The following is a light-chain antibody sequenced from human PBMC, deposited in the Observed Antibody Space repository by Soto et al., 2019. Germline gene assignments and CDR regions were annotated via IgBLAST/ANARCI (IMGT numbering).Light chain of an antibody. CDR3: QHYNNWPPWT. Sequence: EVGLTQSPATLSVSPGERATLSCRASQSVSSSYLAWYQQKPGQAPRLLIYDASNRATGIPARFSGSGSGTEFTLTISSLQSEDFAVYYCQHYNNWPPWTFGQGTKVDIK. J-gene: IGKJ1*01. V-gene: IGKV3D-15*01. CDR2: DAS. CDR1: QSVSSSY.